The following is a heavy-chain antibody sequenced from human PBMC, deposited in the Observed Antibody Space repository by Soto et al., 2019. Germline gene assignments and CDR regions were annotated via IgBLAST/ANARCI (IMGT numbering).Heavy chain of an antibody. CDR3: ARVGGTYYNGGNFYYFDC. CDR1: GFTFSSYA. CDR2: ISYDGSNT. Sequence: QVQLVESGGGVVQPGRSLRLSCAASGFTFSSYAIHWVRQAPGKGLEWVAFISYDGSNTYFADSVKGRFTISRDNSKNTVYLQMNSLRPEDTALYYCARVGGTYYNGGNFYYFDCWGQGTLVTVSS. D-gene: IGHD2-15*01. V-gene: IGHV3-30-3*01. J-gene: IGHJ4*02.